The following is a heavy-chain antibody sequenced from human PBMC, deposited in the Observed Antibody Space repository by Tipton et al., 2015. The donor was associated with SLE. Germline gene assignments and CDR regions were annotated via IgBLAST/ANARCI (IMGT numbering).Heavy chain of an antibody. V-gene: IGHV1-18*01. Sequence: QLVQSGAEVKKPGASVKVSCKASGYTFTSYGISWVRQAPGQGLEWMGWISAYNGNTNYAQKLQGRVTMTTDTSTSTAYMELRSPGSYGAAVCYWARYPGSVAPPDFWGQGTLVTVSS. CDR3: ARYPGSVAPPDF. CDR2: ISAYNGNT. J-gene: IGHJ4*01. CDR1: GYTFTSYG. D-gene: IGHD5-12*01.